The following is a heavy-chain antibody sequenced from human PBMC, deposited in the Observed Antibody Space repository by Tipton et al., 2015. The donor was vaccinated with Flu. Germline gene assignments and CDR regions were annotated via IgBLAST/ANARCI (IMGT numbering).Heavy chain of an antibody. D-gene: IGHD3-10*01. CDR3: ARESLTLRFGELSEWTPNP. Sequence: SLRLSCEASGFTFSTYGMTWVRQAPGKGLEWVSSISGSSNYISYADSVKGRFTISRDNAKKSLYLQMNSLRAEDTAVYYCARESLTLRFGELSEWTPNPWGQGTLVTVSS. CDR2: ISGSSNYI. J-gene: IGHJ5*02. V-gene: IGHV3-21*01. CDR1: GFTFSTYG.